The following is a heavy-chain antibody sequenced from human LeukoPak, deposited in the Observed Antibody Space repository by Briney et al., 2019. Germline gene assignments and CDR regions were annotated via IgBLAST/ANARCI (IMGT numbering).Heavy chain of an antibody. Sequence: ASVMVSCEASRYRFNVNYLHWVRQGPGQGLEWMGWMNPDTGATKIAQSFQGRLTVTRDTSIRTAYMELSRLTSDDTAIYYCARGAGSSWFDYWGQGTLVTVSS. CDR3: ARGAGSSWFDY. J-gene: IGHJ4*02. CDR2: MNPDTGAT. V-gene: IGHV1-2*02. D-gene: IGHD6-13*01. CDR1: RYRFNVNY.